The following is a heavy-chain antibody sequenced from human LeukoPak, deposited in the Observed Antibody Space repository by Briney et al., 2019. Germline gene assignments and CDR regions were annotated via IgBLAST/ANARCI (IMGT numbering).Heavy chain of an antibody. CDR1: GFTFSSYW. Sequence: PGGSLRLSCAASGFTFSSYWMSWVRQAPGKGLEWVANIKQDGSEKYYADSVKGRFTISRDNAKNSLYLQMNSLRAEDTAVYYCARDRGIAGLGYDYWGQGTLVTVSS. J-gene: IGHJ4*02. CDR2: IKQDGSEK. V-gene: IGHV3-7*01. D-gene: IGHD6-13*01. CDR3: ARDRGIAGLGYDY.